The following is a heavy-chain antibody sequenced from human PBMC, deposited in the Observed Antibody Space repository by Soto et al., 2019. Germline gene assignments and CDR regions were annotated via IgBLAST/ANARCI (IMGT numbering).Heavy chain of an antibody. J-gene: IGHJ4*02. Sequence: GGSLRLSCAASGFTFSSYAMSWVRQAPGKGLEWVSGMRTSGGSTYYADSVKGRFTISRDNSKSTLYLQMNSLRAEDTAVYYCARGAGFYHDSCFDYSGQGTPVTVSS. CDR3: ARGAGFYHDSCFDY. V-gene: IGHV3-23*01. CDR2: MRTSGGST. D-gene: IGHD3-22*01. CDR1: GFTFSSYA.